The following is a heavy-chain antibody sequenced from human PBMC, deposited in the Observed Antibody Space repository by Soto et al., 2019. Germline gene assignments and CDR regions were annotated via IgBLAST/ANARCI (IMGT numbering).Heavy chain of an antibody. CDR1: GYTFTSYG. J-gene: IGHJ6*02. CDR2: ISAYNGNT. CDR3: AGGGVGMGYYYGMDV. D-gene: IGHD1-26*01. Sequence: QVQLVQSGAEVKKPGASVKVSCKASGYTFTSYGISWVRQAPGQGLEWMGWISAYNGNTNYAQKLQGRVTMTTDTSXXTAYMERRSLRSDDTAVYYCAGGGVGMGYYYGMDVWGQGTTVTVSS. V-gene: IGHV1-18*01.